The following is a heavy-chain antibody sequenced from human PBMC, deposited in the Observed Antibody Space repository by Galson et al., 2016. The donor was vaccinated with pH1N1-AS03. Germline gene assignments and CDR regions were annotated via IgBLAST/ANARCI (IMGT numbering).Heavy chain of an antibody. D-gene: IGHD1-20*01. CDR2: ISHSGST. CDR3: ARGVDNFNVFVFEM. CDR1: GGSFSGYY. V-gene: IGHV4-34*01. Sequence: SETLSLTCAVSGGSFSGYYWSWVRQPPGRGLEWIGEISHSGSTKYNPSLKGRVAISIHTSKNQFSLTVTSVTAADTAIYYCARGVDNFNVFVFEMWGRGTMVTVSS. J-gene: IGHJ3*02.